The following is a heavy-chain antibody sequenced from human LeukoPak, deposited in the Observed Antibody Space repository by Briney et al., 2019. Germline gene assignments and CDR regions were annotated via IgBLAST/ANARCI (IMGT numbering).Heavy chain of an antibody. V-gene: IGHV3-23*01. CDR1: GGSISSYY. J-gene: IGHJ4*02. CDR2: ISASGGST. CDR3: AKEAYYDSSGYYPW. Sequence: PSETLSLTCTVSGGSISSYYWGWIRQPPGKGLEWVSGISASGGSTYYADSVKGRFTISRDNSKNTLYLQMNSLRAEDTAVYYCAKEAYYDSSGYYPWWGQGTLVTVSS. D-gene: IGHD3-22*01.